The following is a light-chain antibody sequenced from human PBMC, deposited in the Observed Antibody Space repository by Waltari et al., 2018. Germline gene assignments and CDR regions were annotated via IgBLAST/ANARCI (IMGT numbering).Light chain of an antibody. CDR2: KAS. J-gene: IGKJ4*01. CDR1: QSISSG. Sequence: DIQMTQSPSTLSASVGDRVTITCRASQSISSGFAWYQQKPGKAPNLLIYKASTLQSGVPSRFSGFRSGTEFTLTISSLQPDDFATYFCQQYKSYPLTFGGGTKVEI. CDR3: QQYKSYPLT. V-gene: IGKV1-5*03.